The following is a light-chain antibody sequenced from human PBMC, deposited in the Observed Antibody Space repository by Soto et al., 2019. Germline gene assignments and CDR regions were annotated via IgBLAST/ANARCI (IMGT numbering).Light chain of an antibody. CDR1: QSLLHSNGYYY. CDR2: LGS. Sequence: DIVMTQCPLSLPVTPGEPASISCRSSQSLLHSNGYYYLDWYLQKPGQSPQLLIYLGSNRASGVPDRFSGSGSGTDFTLKISRVEAEDVGVYYCMQALHTRTFGQGTKVDIK. CDR3: MQALHTRT. J-gene: IGKJ1*01. V-gene: IGKV2-28*01.